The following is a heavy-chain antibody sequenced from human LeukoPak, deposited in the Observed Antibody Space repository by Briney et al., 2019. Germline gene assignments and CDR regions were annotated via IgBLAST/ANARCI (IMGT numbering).Heavy chain of an antibody. D-gene: IGHD4-11*01. Sequence: SETLSLTGGVSGGSFSGYYCSWVRQTPLKRLQWIREINHRSRPNYNPPLKSRVTISIDAPRSQFSLKLTSVTAADTGVYFCARGSKLGQTTTSRGYYYSLAVWANGTTVTVSS. CDR1: GGSFSGYY. CDR2: INHRSRP. CDR3: ARGSKLGQTTTSRGYYYSLAV. V-gene: IGHV4-34*01. J-gene: IGHJ6*03.